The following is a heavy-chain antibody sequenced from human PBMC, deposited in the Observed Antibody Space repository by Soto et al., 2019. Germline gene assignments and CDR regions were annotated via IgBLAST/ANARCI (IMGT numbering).Heavy chain of an antibody. CDR1: GFTFSSYA. V-gene: IGHV3-23*01. CDR2: ISGSGGST. D-gene: IGHD6-13*01. J-gene: IGHJ6*03. CDR3: AKDRKERSSWADYYYYYYMDV. Sequence: GGSLRLSCAASGFTFSSYAMSWVRQAPGKGLEWVSAISGSGGSTYYADSVKGRFTISRDNSKNTLYLQMNSLRAEDTAVYYCAKDRKERSSWADYYYYYYMDVWGKGTTVTVSS.